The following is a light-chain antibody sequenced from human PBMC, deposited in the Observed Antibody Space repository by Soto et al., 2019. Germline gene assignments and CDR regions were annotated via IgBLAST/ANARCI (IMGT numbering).Light chain of an antibody. CDR1: SSNIGGNY. CDR3: AAWDDSLSGWV. Sequence: QLVLTQPPSASGTPGQRVTISCSGSSSNIGGNYVSWYQQLPGTAPKLLIYNNSQRPSGVPDRFSGSKYGTSASLAISGLRSEDEADYYCAAWDDSLSGWVFGGGTKLTVL. J-gene: IGLJ3*02. CDR2: NNS. V-gene: IGLV1-47*02.